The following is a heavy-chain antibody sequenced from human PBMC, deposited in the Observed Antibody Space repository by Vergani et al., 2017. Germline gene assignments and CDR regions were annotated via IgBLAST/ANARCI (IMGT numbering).Heavy chain of an antibody. CDR2: ISSSSSYI. CDR1: GFTFSSYS. CDR3: ARDTSGTFADWYYFDY. J-gene: IGHJ4*02. Sequence: EVQLVESGGGLVKPGGSLRLSCAASGFTFSSYSMNWVRQAPGKGLEWVSSISSSSSYIYYADSVKGRFTISRDNAKNSRYLQMNSLRAEDTAVYYCARDTSGTFADWYYFDYWGQGTLVTVSS. D-gene: IGHD1-26*01. V-gene: IGHV3-21*01.